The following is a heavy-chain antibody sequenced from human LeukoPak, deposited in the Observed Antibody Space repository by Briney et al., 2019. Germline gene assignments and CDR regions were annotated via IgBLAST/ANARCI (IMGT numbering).Heavy chain of an antibody. CDR2: ISYDGSNK. Sequence: GRSLRLSCAASGFTFSSYGMHWVRQAPGKGLEWVAVISYDGSNKYYADSVKGRFTISRDNSKNTLYLQMNSLRAEDTAVYYCAKDYDIWYWGQGTLVTVSS. CDR1: GFTFSSYG. V-gene: IGHV3-30*18. D-gene: IGHD3-9*01. CDR3: AKDYDIWY. J-gene: IGHJ4*02.